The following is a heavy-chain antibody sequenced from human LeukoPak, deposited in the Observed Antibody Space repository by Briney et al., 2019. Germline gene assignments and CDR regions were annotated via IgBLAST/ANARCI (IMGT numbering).Heavy chain of an antibody. D-gene: IGHD2-15*01. Sequence: SQTLSLTCTVSGGSISSGDYYWSWIRQPPGKGLEWIGYIYYSGSTYYNPSLKSRITISLDTSKNQFSLKLSSVTAADTAVYYCARYSCRGTACYYFDYWGQGTLVTVSS. V-gene: IGHV4-30-4*08. CDR2: IYYSGST. CDR1: GGSISSGDYY. CDR3: ARYSCRGTACYYFDY. J-gene: IGHJ4*02.